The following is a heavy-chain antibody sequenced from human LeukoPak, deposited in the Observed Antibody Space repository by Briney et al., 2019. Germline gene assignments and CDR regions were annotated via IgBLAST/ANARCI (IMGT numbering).Heavy chain of an antibody. CDR1: GFTFSNYY. V-gene: IGHV3-11*01. D-gene: IGHD3-10*01. CDR2: ISSSGSTI. CDR3: ARELLWFGDIYYGMDV. Sequence: GRSLRLSCAASGFTFSNYYMSWIRQAPGKGLEWVSYISSSGSTIYYADSVKGRCTISRDNAKNSLYLQMNSLRAEDTAVYYCARELLWFGDIYYGMDVWGQGTTVTVSS. J-gene: IGHJ6*02.